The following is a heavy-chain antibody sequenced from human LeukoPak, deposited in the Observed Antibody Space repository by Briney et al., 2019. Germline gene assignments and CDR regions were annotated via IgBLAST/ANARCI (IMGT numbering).Heavy chain of an antibody. V-gene: IGHV4-59*01. CDR1: GGSISSYY. Sequence: SETLSLTCTVSGGSISSYYWSWIRQPPGNGLEWIGYIYYSGSTNYNPSLKSRVTISVDTSKNQFSLKLSSVTAADTAVYYCARDGGYSYGIGTGFDPWGQGTLSPSPQ. CDR2: IYYSGST. D-gene: IGHD5-18*01. J-gene: IGHJ5*02. CDR3: ARDGGYSYGIGTGFDP.